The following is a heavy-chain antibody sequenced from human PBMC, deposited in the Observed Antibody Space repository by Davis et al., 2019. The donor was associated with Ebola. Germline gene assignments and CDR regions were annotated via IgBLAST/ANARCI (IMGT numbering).Heavy chain of an antibody. J-gene: IGHJ6*02. V-gene: IGHV4-34*01. D-gene: IGHD4-17*01. CDR2: INHSGST. CDR3: ARGVTTGFYYYGMDV. Sequence: PSETLSLTCAVYGGSFSGYYWSWIRQPPGKGLEWIGEINHSGSTNYNPSLKSRVTISVDTSKNQFSLKLSSVTAADTAVYYCARGVTTGFYYYGMDVWGQGTTVTVSS. CDR1: GGSFSGYY.